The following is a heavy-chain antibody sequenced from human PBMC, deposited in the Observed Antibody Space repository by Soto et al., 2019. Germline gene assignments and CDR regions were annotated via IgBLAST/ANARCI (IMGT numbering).Heavy chain of an antibody. J-gene: IGHJ6*02. CDR2: ISGSGGST. Sequence: GGSLRLSCAAYGFTFSSYAMSWVRQAPGKGLEWVSAISGSGGSTYYADSVKGRFTISRDNSKNTLYLQMNSLRAEDTAVYYCARALNYTIFGVVTLLGGYYYYGMDFWRQGITLSV. D-gene: IGHD3-3*01. CDR1: GFTFSSYA. CDR3: ARALNYTIFGVVTLLGGYYYYGMDF. V-gene: IGHV3-23*01.